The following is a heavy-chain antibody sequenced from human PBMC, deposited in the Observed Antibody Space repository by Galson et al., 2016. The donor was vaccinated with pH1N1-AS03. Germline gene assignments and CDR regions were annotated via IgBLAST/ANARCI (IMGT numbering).Heavy chain of an antibody. J-gene: IGHJ4*02. CDR2: ISWNSGTI. D-gene: IGHD2-15*01. V-gene: IGHV3-9*01. Sequence: SLRLSCAGSGFTFDDYAMRWVRQAPGKGLEWVSGISWNSGTIGYTDSVKGRFTISRDNAKNSLYLQMNSLRAEDTALYYCAKSPGYCSAGSCSDQGYFDYWGQGTLVTVSS. CDR1: GFTFDDYA. CDR3: AKSPGYCSAGSCSDQGYFDY.